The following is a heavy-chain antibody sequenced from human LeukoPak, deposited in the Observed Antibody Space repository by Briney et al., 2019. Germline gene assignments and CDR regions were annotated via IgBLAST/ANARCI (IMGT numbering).Heavy chain of an antibody. V-gene: IGHV3-30*04. Sequence: PGRSLRLSCAASGFTFSSYAMHWVRQAPGKGLEWVAVISYDGSNKYYADSVKGRFTISRDNSKNTLYLQMNSLRAEDTAVYYCARAYCGGDCYSAYWGQGTKVTVRS. J-gene: IGHJ4*02. CDR1: GFTFSSYA. D-gene: IGHD2-21*02. CDR2: ISYDGSNK. CDR3: ARAYCGGDCYSAY.